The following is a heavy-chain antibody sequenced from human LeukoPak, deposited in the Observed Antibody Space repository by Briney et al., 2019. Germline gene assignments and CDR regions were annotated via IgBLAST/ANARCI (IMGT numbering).Heavy chain of an antibody. Sequence: SQTLSLTCAVSGGSVSSGGYSWSWIRQPPGKGLEWIGYIYHSGSTYYNPSLKSRVTISVDTSKNQLSLKLSSVTAADTAVYYCARRIAAAGSKWFDPWGQGTLVTVSS. V-gene: IGHV4-30-2*01. CDR1: GGSVSSGGYS. D-gene: IGHD6-13*01. CDR3: ARRIAAAGSKWFDP. CDR2: IYHSGST. J-gene: IGHJ5*02.